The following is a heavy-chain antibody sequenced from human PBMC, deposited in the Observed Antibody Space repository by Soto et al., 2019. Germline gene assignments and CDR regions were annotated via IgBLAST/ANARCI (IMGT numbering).Heavy chain of an antibody. D-gene: IGHD2-15*01. V-gene: IGHV1-46*01. CDR1: GYIFTAYS. Sequence: ASVKVSCKASGYIFTAYSMHWVRQAPGQGLEWMGVVNPSGGSTNYAQRFQGRITMTRDTSTSTVYMDLKFLTSEDTAVYYCAREENCSDGACYSEYFQRWGQGTLVTVSS. CDR2: VNPSGGST. J-gene: IGHJ1*01. CDR3: AREENCSDGACYSEYFQR.